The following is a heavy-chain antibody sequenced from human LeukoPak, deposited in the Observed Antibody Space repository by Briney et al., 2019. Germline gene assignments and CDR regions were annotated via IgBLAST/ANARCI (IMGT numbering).Heavy chain of an antibody. V-gene: IGHV3-23*01. CDR2: ISGSGGST. CDR1: GFTFSSYA. CDR3: AKDPRRYSPNWFDP. D-gene: IGHD6-13*01. Sequence: GGSLRLSCAASGFTFSSYAMSWVRQAPGKGLEWVSAISGSGGSTYYADSVKGRFAISRDNSKNTLYLQMNSLRAEDTAVYYCAKDPRRYSPNWFDPWGQGTLVTVSP. J-gene: IGHJ5*02.